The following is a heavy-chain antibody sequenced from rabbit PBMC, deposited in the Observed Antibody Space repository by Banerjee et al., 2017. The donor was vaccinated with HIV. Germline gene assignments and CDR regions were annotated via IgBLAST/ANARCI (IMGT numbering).Heavy chain of an antibody. CDR2: IYTGDGNT. CDR1: GFSFSSGYD. V-gene: IGHV1S40*01. Sequence: QSLEESGGGLVKPGASLTLTCKASGFSFSSGYDMCWVRQAPGKGLEWIACIYTGDGNTYYASWAKGRFTISKTSSTVTLQMTSLTAADTATHFCARDLTGVIGWNFGLWGPGTLVTVS. D-gene: IGHD1-1*01. J-gene: IGHJ4*01. CDR3: ARDLTGVIGWNFGL.